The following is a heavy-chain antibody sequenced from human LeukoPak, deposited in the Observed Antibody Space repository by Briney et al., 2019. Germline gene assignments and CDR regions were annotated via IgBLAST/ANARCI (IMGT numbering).Heavy chain of an antibody. Sequence: GASVKVSCKASGGTFSSYAISWVRQAPGQGLEWMGGIIPIFGTANYAQKFQGRVTITADESTSTAYMELSSLRSEDTAVYYCARSHYYDSSGYYNYFDYWGQGTLVTVSS. CDR3: ARSHYYDSSGYYNYFDY. CDR2: IIPIFGTA. J-gene: IGHJ4*02. CDR1: GGTFSSYA. V-gene: IGHV1-69*13. D-gene: IGHD3-22*01.